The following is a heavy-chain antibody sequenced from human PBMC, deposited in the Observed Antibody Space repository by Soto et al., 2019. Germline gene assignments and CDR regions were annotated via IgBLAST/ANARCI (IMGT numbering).Heavy chain of an antibody. CDR1: GFTFSSYS. Sequence: GGSLRLSCAASGFTFSSYSMNWVRQAPGKGLEWVSSISSSSSYIYYADSVKGRFTISRDNAKNSLYLQMNSLGAEDTAVYYCARVGGYDSSGYYYYFDYWGQGTLVTVSS. CDR3: ARVGGYDSSGYYYYFDY. J-gene: IGHJ4*02. CDR2: ISSSSSYI. V-gene: IGHV3-21*01. D-gene: IGHD3-22*01.